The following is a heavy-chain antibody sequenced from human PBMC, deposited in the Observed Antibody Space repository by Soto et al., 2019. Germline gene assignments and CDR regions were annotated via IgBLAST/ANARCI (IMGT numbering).Heavy chain of an antibody. J-gene: IGHJ4*02. CDR2: LSSSGNTI. CDR1: GFTFSTSD. Sequence: PGGSLRLSCAASGFTFSTSDMSWIRQAPGKGLEWVSYLSSSGNTIYYADSVKGRFTISRDNAKNSLYLQMNSLRAEDTAVYYCARASPIAVADHFDYWGQGTLVTVSS. CDR3: ARASPIAVADHFDY. D-gene: IGHD6-19*01. V-gene: IGHV3-11*01.